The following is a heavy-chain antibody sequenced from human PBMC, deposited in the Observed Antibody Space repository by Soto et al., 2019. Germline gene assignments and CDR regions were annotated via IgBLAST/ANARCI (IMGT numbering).Heavy chain of an antibody. D-gene: IGHD3-22*01. Sequence: GGSLRLSCAASGFTFSSYSMNWVRQAPGKGLEWVSSISSSSSYIYYADSVKGRFTISRDNAKNSLYLQMNSLRAEDTAVYYCARAMYYYDSSGYYPTYFPEYYFDYWGQGTLVTVSS. J-gene: IGHJ4*02. CDR1: GFTFSSYS. CDR3: ARAMYYYDSSGYYPTYFPEYYFDY. CDR2: ISSSSSYI. V-gene: IGHV3-21*01.